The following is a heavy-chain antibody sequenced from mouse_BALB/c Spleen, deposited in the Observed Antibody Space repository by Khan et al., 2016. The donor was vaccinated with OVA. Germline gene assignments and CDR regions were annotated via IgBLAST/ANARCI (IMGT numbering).Heavy chain of an antibody. Sequence: VQLQESGAELVKPGASVKLSCKTSGYTFTSYWIQWVKQRPGQGLGWIGQIFPGTGTTYYNENFKGKATLTVDTSSSTAYMQLSSLTSEDSAVYFCARGYFGNYEFAYWGQETLVTVSP. J-gene: IGHJ3*01. CDR3: ARGYFGNYEFAY. D-gene: IGHD2-1*01. CDR2: IFPGTGTT. CDR1: GYTFTSYW. V-gene: IGHV1S132*01.